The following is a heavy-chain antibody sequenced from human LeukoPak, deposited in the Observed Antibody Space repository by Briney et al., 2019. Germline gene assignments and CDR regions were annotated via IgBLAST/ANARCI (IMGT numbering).Heavy chain of an antibody. Sequence: PGRSLRLSCAASGFTFSSYAMHWVRQAPGKGLEWVAVISYDGSNKYYADSVKGRSTISRDNSKNTLYLQMNSLRAEDTAVYYCARDWGYCSSTSCYSDFDYWGQGTLVTVSS. CDR2: ISYDGSNK. CDR1: GFTFSSYA. V-gene: IGHV3-30-3*01. J-gene: IGHJ4*02. D-gene: IGHD2-2*01. CDR3: ARDWGYCSSTSCYSDFDY.